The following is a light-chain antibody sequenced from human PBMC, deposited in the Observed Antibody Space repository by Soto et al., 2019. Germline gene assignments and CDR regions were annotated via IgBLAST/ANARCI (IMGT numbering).Light chain of an antibody. CDR1: SSDVGGYNY. V-gene: IGLV2-14*01. CDR2: DVS. J-gene: IGLJ1*01. Sequence: QSVLTQPASVSGSPGQSITISCTGTSSDVGGYNYVSWYQQHPGKAPKLMIYDVSNRPSGVSNRFSGSKSGNTASLTISGLQAEDEADYYGSSYTSRGTLLWVFGTGTKLTVL. CDR3: SSYTSRGTLLWV.